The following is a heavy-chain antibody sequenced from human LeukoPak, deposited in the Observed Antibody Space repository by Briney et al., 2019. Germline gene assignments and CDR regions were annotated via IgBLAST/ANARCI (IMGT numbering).Heavy chain of an antibody. J-gene: IGHJ5*02. CDR3: ASDDVDTAMVDYNWFDP. D-gene: IGHD5-18*01. CDR1: GGTFSSYA. CDR2: IIPIFGTA. Sequence: GSSVKVSRKASGGTFSSYAISWVRQAPGQGLEWMGRIIPIFGTANYAQKFQGRVTITTDESTSTAYMELSSLRSEDTAVYYCASDDVDTAMVDYNWFDPWGQGTLVTVSS. V-gene: IGHV1-69*05.